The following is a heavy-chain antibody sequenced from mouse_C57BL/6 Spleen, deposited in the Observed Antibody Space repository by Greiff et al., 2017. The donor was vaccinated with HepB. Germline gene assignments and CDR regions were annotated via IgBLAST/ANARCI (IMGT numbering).Heavy chain of an antibody. CDR3: ARHDMDY. J-gene: IGHJ4*01. CDR2: ISYDGSN. D-gene: IGHD2-12*01. CDR1: GYSITSGYY. Sequence: LMESGPGLVKPSQSLSLTCSVTGYSITSGYYWNWIRQFPGNKLEWMGYISYDGSNNFNPSLKNRISITRDTSKNQCFLKLNSVTTEDTATYYCARHDMDYWGQGTSVTVSS. V-gene: IGHV3-6*01.